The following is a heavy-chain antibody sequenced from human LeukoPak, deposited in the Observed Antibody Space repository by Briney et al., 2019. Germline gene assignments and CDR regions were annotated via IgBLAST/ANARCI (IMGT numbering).Heavy chain of an antibody. CDR3: ARDLVGSHTGYSSGAWDY. J-gene: IGHJ4*02. CDR1: GGTFSNYA. V-gene: IGHV1-69*13. Sequence: SVKVSCKASGGTFSNYAISWVRQAPGQGLEWMGGIIPLFDTADYAQKFQGRLTITADESTSTAYMELSSLRPEDTAVYYCARDLVGSHTGYSSGAWDYWGQGTLVTVSS. D-gene: IGHD3-9*01. CDR2: IIPLFDTA.